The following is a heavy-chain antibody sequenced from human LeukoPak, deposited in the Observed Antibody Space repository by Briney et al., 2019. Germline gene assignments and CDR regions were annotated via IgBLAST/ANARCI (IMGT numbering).Heavy chain of an antibody. J-gene: IGHJ3*02. CDR3: ARHWTYHSSGSAFDI. V-gene: IGHV3-23*01. CDR1: GLTFSSYA. Sequence: GGSLRLSCAASGLTFSSYAMNWVRQSPGKGLEWVSRVSGSGGSTYYADSVKGRFSISRDNSKNTLYLQMNSLRAEDTAVYYCARHWTYHSSGSAFDIWGQGTLVTVSS. D-gene: IGHD3-22*01. CDR2: VSGSGGST.